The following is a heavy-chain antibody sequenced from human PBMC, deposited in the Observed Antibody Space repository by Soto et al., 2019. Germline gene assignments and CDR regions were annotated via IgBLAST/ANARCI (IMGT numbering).Heavy chain of an antibody. J-gene: IGHJ4*02. Sequence: ASGVAFKSCSIRWLRQAPGQGLEWMGGIIPIFGTATYAQKFQGRVTITADESTSTAYMELSSLRSEDTAVYYCVPGTTFLDHFEYWGQGSLVTVTS. D-gene: IGHD1-7*01. CDR1: GVAFKSCS. CDR2: IIPIFGTA. CDR3: VPGTTFLDHFEY. V-gene: IGHV1-69*01.